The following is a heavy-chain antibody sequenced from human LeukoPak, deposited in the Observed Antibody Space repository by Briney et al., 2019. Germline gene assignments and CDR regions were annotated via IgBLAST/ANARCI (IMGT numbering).Heavy chain of an antibody. D-gene: IGHD5-18*01. Sequence: GGSLRLSCAASGFTFSSYWMYWVRQTPGKGLEWVANIKQDGSEKYYVESVKGRFTISRDNSKNTLYLQMNSLRAEDTAVYYCAKGYVDTATGGPYYFDYWGQGTLVTVSS. CDR1: GFTFSSYW. CDR2: IKQDGSEK. J-gene: IGHJ4*02. V-gene: IGHV3-7*03. CDR3: AKGYVDTATGGPYYFDY.